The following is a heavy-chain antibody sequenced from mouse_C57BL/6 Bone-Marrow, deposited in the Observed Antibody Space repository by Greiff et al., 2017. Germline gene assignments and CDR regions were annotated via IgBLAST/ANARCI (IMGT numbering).Heavy chain of an antibody. CDR3: ARAYYSNYVDFDY. V-gene: IGHV1-69*01. J-gene: IGHJ2*01. CDR2: IDPSDSYT. CDR1: GYTFTSYW. D-gene: IGHD2-5*01. Sequence: QVQLQQPGAELVMPGASVKLSCKASGYTFTSYWMHCVKQRPGQGLAWIGEIDPSDSYTNYNQKFKGKSTLTVDKSSSTAYMQLSSLTSEDSAVYYCARAYYSNYVDFDYWGQGTTLTVSS.